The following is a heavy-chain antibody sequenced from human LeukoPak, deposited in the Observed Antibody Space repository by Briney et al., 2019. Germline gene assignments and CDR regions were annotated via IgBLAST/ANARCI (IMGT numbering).Heavy chain of an antibody. Sequence: GGSLRLSCAASGFPFSNYGMHWVRQAPGKGLEWVAVISSNGIDKYYADSVKGRFTISRDNSKNTPYLQMNSLRAEDTAVYYCAKDKGREGDYWGQGNLVTVSS. CDR2: ISSNGIDK. CDR3: AKDKGREGDY. CDR1: GFPFSNYG. J-gene: IGHJ4*02. V-gene: IGHV3-30*18. D-gene: IGHD1-26*01.